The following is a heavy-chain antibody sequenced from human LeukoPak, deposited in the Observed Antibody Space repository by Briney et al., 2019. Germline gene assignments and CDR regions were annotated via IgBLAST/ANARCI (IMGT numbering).Heavy chain of an antibody. CDR3: AKDIRQGTSGYFDY. CDR1: GFTFSSYA. D-gene: IGHD3-10*01. J-gene: IGHJ4*02. V-gene: IGHV3-43D*03. CDR2: ISWDGGST. Sequence: PGRSLRLSCAASGFTFSSYAMHWVRQAPGKGLEWVSLISWDGGSTYYADSVKGRFTISRDNSKNSLYLQMNSLRAEDTALYYCAKDIRQGTSGYFDYWGQGTLVTVSS.